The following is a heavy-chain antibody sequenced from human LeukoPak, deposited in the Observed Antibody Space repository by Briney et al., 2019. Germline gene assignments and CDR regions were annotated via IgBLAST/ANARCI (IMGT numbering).Heavy chain of an antibody. CDR2: MNPNSGNT. CDR1: GYTFTSYD. V-gene: IGHV1-8*01. J-gene: IGHJ3*02. Sequence: ASVKVSCKASGYTFTSYDINWVRQATGQGLEWLGWMNPNSGNTGYAQKFQGRVTMTRDTSISTAYMELSRLRSDDTAVYYCARLSSSWPHAFDIWGQGTMVTVSS. D-gene: IGHD6-13*01. CDR3: ARLSSSWPHAFDI.